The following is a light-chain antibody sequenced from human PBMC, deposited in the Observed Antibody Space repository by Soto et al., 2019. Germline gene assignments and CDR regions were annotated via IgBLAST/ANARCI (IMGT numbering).Light chain of an antibody. CDR2: DSS. CDR1: QSVSTY. CDR3: HQYYSSPTT. Sequence: EIVLIQSPAPLSFYAGDRATLSCRASQSVSTYLAWYQHKAGQAPRLLIYDSSNRASSVPARSSGSGSGTDFTLTIDMLEPEDVAVYYCHQYYSSPTTFGGGTKVDIK. V-gene: IGKV3-11*01. J-gene: IGKJ4*01.